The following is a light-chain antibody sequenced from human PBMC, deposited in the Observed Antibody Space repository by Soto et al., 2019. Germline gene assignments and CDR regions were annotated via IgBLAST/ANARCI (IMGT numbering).Light chain of an antibody. CDR1: QSGTSTY. CDR3: QQRYAWASLT. CDR2: VAS. V-gene: IGKV3-11*01. J-gene: IGKJ4*01. Sequence: ETVLTQSPATLSLSPGERATLSCRASQSGTSTYLAWYQHRPGQAPRLLIYVASKRATGIPAKFSGSGCGTDFTIPLRCLAPEDLGVYYCQQRYAWASLTFSRGKKVEIK.